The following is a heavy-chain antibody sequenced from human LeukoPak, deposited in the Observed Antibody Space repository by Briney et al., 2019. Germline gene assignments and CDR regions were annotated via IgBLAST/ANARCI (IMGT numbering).Heavy chain of an antibody. Sequence: ASVKVSCKAFGYIFTSYVIHWVRQAPGQRLEWMGWINAGDGNTRYSQKFQDRVTFTRDTSASTAYMELSSLRSEDTAVYYCARGFGCDYWGQGTLVTVSS. CDR1: GYIFTSYV. V-gene: IGHV1-3*01. CDR3: ARGFGCDY. D-gene: IGHD3-10*01. CDR2: INAGDGNT. J-gene: IGHJ4*02.